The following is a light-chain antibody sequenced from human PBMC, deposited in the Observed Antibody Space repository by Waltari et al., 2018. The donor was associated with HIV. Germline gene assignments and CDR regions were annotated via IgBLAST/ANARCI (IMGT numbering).Light chain of an antibody. V-gene: IGKV3-15*01. CDR1: QSFSSN. J-gene: IGKJ4*01. Sequence: EIVITQSPPTLSVSSGERATLSSRASQSFSSNLAWYQQKPGQAPRLLIYGASTRATGIAARFSGSGSGREFTLTISSLQSEDFAVYYCQQYNNWPPITFGGGTKVEIK. CDR3: QQYNNWPPIT. CDR2: GAS.